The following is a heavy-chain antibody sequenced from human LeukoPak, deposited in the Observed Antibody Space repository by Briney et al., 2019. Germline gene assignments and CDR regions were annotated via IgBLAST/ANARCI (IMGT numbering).Heavy chain of an antibody. CDR2: INPNSGGT. Sequence: ASVKVSCKASGYTFTGYYMHWVRQAPGQGLEWMGWINPNSGGTNYAQKFQGRVTMTTDTSTSTAYMELRSLRSDDTAVYFCARGEGNAAAGTLGYWGQGTLVTVSS. CDR1: GYTFTGYY. D-gene: IGHD6-13*01. V-gene: IGHV1-2*02. CDR3: ARGEGNAAAGTLGY. J-gene: IGHJ4*02.